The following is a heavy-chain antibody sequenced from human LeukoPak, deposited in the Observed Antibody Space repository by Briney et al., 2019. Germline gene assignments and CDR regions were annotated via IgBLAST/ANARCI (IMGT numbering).Heavy chain of an antibody. CDR1: GGSISSSNW. V-gene: IGHV4-4*02. CDR3: ARGMAEAYDYNWFDP. D-gene: IGHD5-12*01. J-gene: IGHJ5*02. CDR2: IYHSGST. Sequence: SETLSLTCAVSGGSISSSNWWSWVRQPPGKGLEWIGSIYHSGSTYYNPSLKSRVTISVDTSKNQFSLKLSSVTAADTAVYFCARGMAEAYDYNWFDPWGQGILVTVSS.